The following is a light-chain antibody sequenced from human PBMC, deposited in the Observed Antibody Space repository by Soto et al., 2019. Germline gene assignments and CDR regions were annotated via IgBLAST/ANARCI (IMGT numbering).Light chain of an antibody. CDR1: QGIASA. Sequence: AIQLTQSPSSLSASVGDRVTITCRPSQGIASALAWYQQRPVKHPSLLSYDASTSESGGPSRFSGSGSETDYTLTISCLAPEECGTSYCQQFTTFPVTVGGGTRVEIK. CDR2: DAS. V-gene: IGKV1-13*02. CDR3: QQFTTFPVT. J-gene: IGKJ4*02.